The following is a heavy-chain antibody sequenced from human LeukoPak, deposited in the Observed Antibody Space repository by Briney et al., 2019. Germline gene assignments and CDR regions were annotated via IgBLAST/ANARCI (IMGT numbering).Heavy chain of an antibody. V-gene: IGHV3-30*04. CDR2: ISYHGKDK. J-gene: IGHJ4*02. Sequence: TRGSLRLSCAASGFTFSNYAMHWVRQAPGKGLEWVAVISYHGKDKYYADSVKGRFTLSRDTSKNTLYLEMNSLRAEDTAVYYCARIHPSRAVAGTYYFDYWGQGTLVTVSS. CDR1: GFTFSNYA. D-gene: IGHD6-19*01. CDR3: ARIHPSRAVAGTYYFDY.